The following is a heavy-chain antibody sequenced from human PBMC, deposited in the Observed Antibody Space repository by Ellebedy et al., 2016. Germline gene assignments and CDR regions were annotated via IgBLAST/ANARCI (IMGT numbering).Heavy chain of an antibody. V-gene: IGHV1-46*03. CDR3: ARDDSSGYYNPHYYKDV. D-gene: IGHD3-22*01. Sequence: ASVKVSCXASGYTFTSYYMHWVRQAPGQGLEWMGIINPSGGSTSYAQKFQGRVTMTRDTSTSTVYMELSSLRSEDTAVYYCARDDSSGYYNPHYYKDVWGKGTTVTVSS. CDR1: GYTFTSYY. CDR2: INPSGGST. J-gene: IGHJ6*03.